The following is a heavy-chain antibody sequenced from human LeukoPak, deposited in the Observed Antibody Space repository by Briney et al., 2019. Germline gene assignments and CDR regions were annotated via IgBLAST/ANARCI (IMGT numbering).Heavy chain of an antibody. D-gene: IGHD6-13*01. J-gene: IGHJ4*02. CDR3: ARGLTSGYSSSWYEDY. CDR2: IYTSGST. Sequence: SETLSLTCTVSGGSISSGTYYWSWIRQPAGKGLEWIGRIYTSGSTNYNPSLKSRVTISVDTSKNQSSLKLSSVTAADTAVYYCARGLTSGYSSSWYEDYWGQGTLVTVSS. V-gene: IGHV4-61*02. CDR1: GGSISSGTYY.